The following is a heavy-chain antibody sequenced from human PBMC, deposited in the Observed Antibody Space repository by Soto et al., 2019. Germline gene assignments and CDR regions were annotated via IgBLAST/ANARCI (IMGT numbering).Heavy chain of an antibody. CDR3: ARMNYYDTSGYPFDY. J-gene: IGHJ4*02. V-gene: IGHV4-59*01. D-gene: IGHD3-22*01. CDR2: IYFRGTT. Sequence: SDTLSLTCTVSGSSISSYYWSWIRQPLGKGLEWIGYIYFRGTTNYNPSLKSRVTMSANTSKNQFSLKLNSVTAADTAVYYCARMNYYDTSGYPFDYWGQGMMVT. CDR1: GSSISSYY.